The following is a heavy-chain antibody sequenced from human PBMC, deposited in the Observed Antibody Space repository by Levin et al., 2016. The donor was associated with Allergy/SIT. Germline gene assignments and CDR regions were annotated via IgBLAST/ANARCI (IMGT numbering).Heavy chain of an antibody. Sequence: WVRQAPGQGLEWMGRIIPILGIANYAQKFQGRVTITADKSTSTAYMELSSLRSEDTAVYYCARDHYLRAVGGGWFDPWGQGTLVTVSS. CDR3: ARDHYLRAVGGGWFDP. CDR2: IIPILGIA. D-gene: IGHD2-15*01. V-gene: IGHV1-69*04. J-gene: IGHJ5*02.